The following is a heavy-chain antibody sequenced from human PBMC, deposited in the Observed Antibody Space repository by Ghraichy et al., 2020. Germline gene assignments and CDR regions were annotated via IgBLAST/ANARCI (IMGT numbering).Heavy chain of an antibody. D-gene: IGHD6-6*01. CDR1: GFTFSTYA. J-gene: IGHJ4*02. Sequence: GGSLRLSCAASGFTFSTYAMNWVRQAPGRGLEWVSLISDSGDGTYYADSVKGRFTISRDNSKNTLYLQMNSLRVEDTALYFCAKCRSSSSYGSVDYWGQETRVTVSS. V-gene: IGHV3-23*01. CDR2: ISDSGDGT. CDR3: AKCRSSSSYGSVDY.